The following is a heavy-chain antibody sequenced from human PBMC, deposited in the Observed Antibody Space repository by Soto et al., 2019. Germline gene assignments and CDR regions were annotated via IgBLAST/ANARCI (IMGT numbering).Heavy chain of an antibody. V-gene: IGHV1-3*01. D-gene: IGHD5-12*01. CDR3: ARVQYSGYDFKLAFDI. CDR1: GYTCDNYA. Sequence: QVQLVQSGAQVKKPGASVKVSCKASGYTCDNYALHWVRQAPGRRLERMGWIHAGTGYTKYSQRFQGRVTITRDTSASTVHMDLSSLRSEDTAVYYCARVQYSGYDFKLAFDIWGQGTMVTVSS. J-gene: IGHJ3*02. CDR2: IHAGTGYT.